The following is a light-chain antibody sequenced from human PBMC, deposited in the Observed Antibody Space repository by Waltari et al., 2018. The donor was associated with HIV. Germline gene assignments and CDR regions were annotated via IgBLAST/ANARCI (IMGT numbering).Light chain of an antibody. CDR3: QAWDSTTRV. Sequence: SYEVTQPPSLSVSPGQTARITCSGDTLGEQYACWYQQKPGQSPILVIYADTTRPPGIPERFSAANSGNTATLTITGTQAMDEDDYYCQAWDSTTRVFGGGTKLTVL. V-gene: IGLV3-1*01. CDR1: TLGEQY. J-gene: IGLJ3*02. CDR2: ADT.